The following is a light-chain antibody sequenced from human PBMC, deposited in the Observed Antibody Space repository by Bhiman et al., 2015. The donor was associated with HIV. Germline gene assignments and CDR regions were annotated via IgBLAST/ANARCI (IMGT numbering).Light chain of an antibody. J-gene: IGLJ2*01. CDR2: KDI. CDR1: ALPNQY. Sequence: SYELTQPPSVSVSPGQTARISCSGDALPNQYAYWYQQKPGQAPVLVIYKDIERPSGIPERFSGSSSGTTVTLTISGVQAEDEGDYYCQSTDSSGSYVVIGGGTKLTVL. CDR3: QSTDSSGSYVV. V-gene: IGLV3-25*03.